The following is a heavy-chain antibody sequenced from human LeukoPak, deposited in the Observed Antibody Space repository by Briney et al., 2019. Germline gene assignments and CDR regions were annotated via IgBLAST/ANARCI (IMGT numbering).Heavy chain of an antibody. J-gene: IGHJ4*02. CDR1: GGTFSSYA. CDR3: ARGEQLLPAYY. D-gene: IGHD1-26*01. V-gene: IGHV1-18*01. CDR2: ISAYNGXT. Sequence: GASVKVSCKASGGTFSSYAISWVRQAPGQGLEWMGWISAYNGXTNXAXKLQGRVTMTTDTSTSTAYMELRSLRSDDTAVYYCARGEQLLPAYYWGQGTLVTVSS.